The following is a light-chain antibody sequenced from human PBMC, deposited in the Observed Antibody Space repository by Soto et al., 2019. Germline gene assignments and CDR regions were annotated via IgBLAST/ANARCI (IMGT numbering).Light chain of an antibody. CDR2: EVN. J-gene: IGLJ1*01. CDR1: SSDVGGYNY. V-gene: IGLV2-8*01. CDR3: PPSSTYFYF. Sequence: QSALTQPPSASGSPGQSVTISCTGTSSDVGGYNYVSWYQHHPGKVPKVMIYEVNKRPAGVPDRFSGSKSGNTASLTVSGLQADYDADYHRPPSSTYFYFFGTCTNV.